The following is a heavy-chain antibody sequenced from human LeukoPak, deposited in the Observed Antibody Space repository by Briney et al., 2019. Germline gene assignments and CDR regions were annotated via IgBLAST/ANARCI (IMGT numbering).Heavy chain of an antibody. Sequence: GASLRLSCAASGFTFSSYAMSWVRQAPGKGLEWVSAISGSGGSTYYADSVKGRFTISRDNAKNSLYLQMNSLRAEDTALYYCAKDSEIAAAGLNFDYWGQGTLVTVSS. CDR2: ISGSGGST. CDR1: GFTFSSYA. CDR3: AKDSEIAAAGLNFDY. D-gene: IGHD6-13*01. J-gene: IGHJ4*02. V-gene: IGHV3-23*01.